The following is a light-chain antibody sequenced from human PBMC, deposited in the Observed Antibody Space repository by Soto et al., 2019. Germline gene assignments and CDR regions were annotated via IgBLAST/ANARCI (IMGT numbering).Light chain of an antibody. Sequence: QSALTQPASVSGSPGQSITISCTGTSSDVGGYNYVSWYQQHPGKDPKLMIYEVSNRPSGVSNRFSGSKSGNTASLTISVLQAEDEADYYCSSYTSSSTLLYVFGTGTKLTVL. CDR3: SSYTSSSTLLYV. CDR2: EVS. CDR1: SSDVGGYNY. V-gene: IGLV2-14*01. J-gene: IGLJ1*01.